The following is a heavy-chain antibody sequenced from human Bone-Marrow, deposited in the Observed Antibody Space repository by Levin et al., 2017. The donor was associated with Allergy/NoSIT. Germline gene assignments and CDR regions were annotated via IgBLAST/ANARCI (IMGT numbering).Heavy chain of an antibody. CDR3: SRSNRGSRTSITGTLQWGPKKKSYDYGIDI. Sequence: SETLSLTCAVSGGSFSSKYWTWIRQIPGKGLEWIGEINQDGATNYSPSLKSRVTLSVDSSLNQFSLSLTSVTAADAAVFYCSRSNRGSRTSITGTLQWGPKKKSYDYGIDIWGQGTTVTVSS. V-gene: IGHV4-34*01. D-gene: IGHD3-16*01. CDR2: INQDGAT. J-gene: IGHJ6*02. CDR1: GGSFSSKY.